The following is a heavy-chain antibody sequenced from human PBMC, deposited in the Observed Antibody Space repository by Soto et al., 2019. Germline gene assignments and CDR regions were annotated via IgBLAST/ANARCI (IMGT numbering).Heavy chain of an antibody. D-gene: IGHD6-19*01. CDR3: ASCSSGWYGYYYYYGMDV. V-gene: IGHV4-4*02. Sequence: QVQLQESGPGLVKPSGTLSLTCAVSGGSISSSNWWSWVRQPPGKGLEWIGEIYHSGSTNYNPSLKCRVTISVDKSKNQFSLKLSSVTAADTAVYYCASCSSGWYGYYYYYGMDVWGQGTTVTVSS. CDR2: IYHSGST. J-gene: IGHJ6*02. CDR1: GGSISSSNW.